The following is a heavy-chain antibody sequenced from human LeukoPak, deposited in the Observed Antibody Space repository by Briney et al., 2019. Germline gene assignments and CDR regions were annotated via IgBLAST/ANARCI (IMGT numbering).Heavy chain of an antibody. CDR1: GLTVSSNY. D-gene: IGHD6-19*01. J-gene: IGHJ4*02. V-gene: IGHV3-66*01. Sequence: GGSRRLSGAAFGLTVSSNYMSWFRQAPGKGFEWVEISYSGNTTYCADSVRGRFTISRDKSKNRLHLQMNSLRAEDTAVYYCATYSSGRRGYYFDSWGQGTLVTVSS. CDR3: ATYSSGRRGYYFDS. CDR2: SYSGNTT.